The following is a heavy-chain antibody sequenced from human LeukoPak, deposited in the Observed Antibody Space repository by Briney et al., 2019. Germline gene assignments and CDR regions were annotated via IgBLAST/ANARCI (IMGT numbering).Heavy chain of an antibody. V-gene: IGHV3-23*01. CDR1: GFTFSSHV. CDR2: LSGSGKYT. CDR3: AKSRATGTYPGRFDY. Sequence: GGSRRLSCAASGFTFSSHVMSWVRQAPGRGREWVSSLSGSGKYTFYANSVKGRFTISRDNSRNELFLQMNSLTSEDTAEYYCAKSRATGTYPGRFDYWGLGILVTVSS. D-gene: IGHD3-10*01. J-gene: IGHJ4*02.